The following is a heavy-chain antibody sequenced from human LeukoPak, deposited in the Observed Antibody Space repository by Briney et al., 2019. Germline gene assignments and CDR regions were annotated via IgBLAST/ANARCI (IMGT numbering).Heavy chain of an antibody. D-gene: IGHD3-9*01. CDR2: INPNSGGT. CDR1: GYTFTGYY. Sequence: ASVKVSCKASGYTFTGYYMHWVRQAPGQGLEWMGWINPNSGGTNYAQKFQGRVTMTRDTSISTAYMELSRLRSDDTAVYYCAREFVLTGYYNDNWFDPWGQGTLVTVSS. CDR3: AREFVLTGYYNDNWFDP. V-gene: IGHV1-2*02. J-gene: IGHJ5*02.